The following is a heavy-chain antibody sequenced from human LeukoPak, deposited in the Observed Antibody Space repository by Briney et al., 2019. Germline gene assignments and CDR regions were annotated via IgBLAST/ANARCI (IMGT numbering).Heavy chain of an antibody. CDR2: INHSGST. D-gene: IGHD1-26*01. J-gene: IGHJ4*02. CDR3: ARGRIVGATGVFLY. Sequence: SETLSLTRAVYGGSFSGYYWSWIRQPPGKRLEWIGEINHSGSTNYNPSLKSRVTISVDTSKNQFSLTLSSVTSADTAVYYCARGRIVGATGVFLYWGQGTLVTVSS. CDR1: GGSFSGYY. V-gene: IGHV4-34*01.